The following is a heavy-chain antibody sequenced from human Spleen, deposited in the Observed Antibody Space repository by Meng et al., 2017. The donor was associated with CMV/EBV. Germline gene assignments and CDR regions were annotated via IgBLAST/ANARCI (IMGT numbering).Heavy chain of an antibody. J-gene: IGHJ6*02. CDR3: ARENYVSGGYYTADYNYAMDV. CDR1: GFTFSGSG. Sequence: GGSLRLSCAVSGFTFSGSGMAWVRQAPGKGLEWVSMIYSDGTTHYADSVKGRFTISRDNSKNTLYLQMNSLRAEDTAVYYCARENYVSGGYYTADYNYAMDVWGQGTTVTVSS. D-gene: IGHD3-10*01. CDR2: IYSDGTT. V-gene: IGHV3-66*02.